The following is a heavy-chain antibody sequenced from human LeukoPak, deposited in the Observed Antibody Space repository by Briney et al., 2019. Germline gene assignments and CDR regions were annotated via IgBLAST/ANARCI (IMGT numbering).Heavy chain of an antibody. Sequence: ASVTVSFKSSGYTFTSYYMHWVRQAPGQGREWMGIINPSGSITSYVQKFQGRVTITADESTSTAYMELSSLRSEDTAVYYCARGPDIVVVPAAILPSYYYSGMDVWGQGTTVTVSS. J-gene: IGHJ6*02. CDR3: ARGPDIVVVPAAILPSYYYSGMDV. CDR1: GYTFTSYY. D-gene: IGHD2-2*01. CDR2: INPSGSIT. V-gene: IGHV1-46*01.